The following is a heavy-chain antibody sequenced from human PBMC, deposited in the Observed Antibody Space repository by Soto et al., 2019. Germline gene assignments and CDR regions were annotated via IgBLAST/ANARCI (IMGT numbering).Heavy chain of an antibody. J-gene: IGHJ6*02. Sequence: QVQLVESGGGVVQPGRSLRLSCAASEFTFSPYAMHWVRQAPGKGLEWVAVISYDGNNQYYADSVKGRFTISRDTAKNALYVEMNSLRTEDTAIYFCAREIFTSPLPDRGMDVWGQGTTVIVSS. CDR3: AREIFTSPLPDRGMDV. CDR2: ISYDGNNQ. D-gene: IGHD3-3*01. V-gene: IGHV3-30-3*01. CDR1: EFTFSPYA.